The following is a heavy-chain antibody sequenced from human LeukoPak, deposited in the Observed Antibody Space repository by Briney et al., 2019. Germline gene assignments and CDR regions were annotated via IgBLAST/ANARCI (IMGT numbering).Heavy chain of an antibody. CDR2: INHSGST. J-gene: IGHJ3*02. CDR3: ARLRLKYYDFWSGYSQGAFDI. D-gene: IGHD3-3*01. Sequence: SETLSLTCAVHGGSFSGYYWSWIRQPPGKGLEWIGEINHSGSTNYNPSLKSRVTISVGTSKNQFSLKLSSVTAADTAVYYCARLRLKYYDFWSGYSQGAFDIWGQGTMVTVSS. V-gene: IGHV4-34*01. CDR1: GGSFSGYY.